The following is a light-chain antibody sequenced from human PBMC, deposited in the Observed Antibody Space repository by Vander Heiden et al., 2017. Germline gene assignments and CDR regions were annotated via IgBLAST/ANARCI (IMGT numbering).Light chain of an antibody. J-gene: IGLJ3*02. CDR1: SSNIGDNT. Sequence: QSVLTQPPSASGTPGQSVTISCSGRSSNIGDNTVNWYQQLPGTAPKVLIYGNNQRHSGAPDRVSGSKSGTSASLAISGRQSEDEADYYCASWEDSLNGVVFGGGTKLTVL. CDR2: GNN. CDR3: ASWEDSLNGVV. V-gene: IGLV1-44*01.